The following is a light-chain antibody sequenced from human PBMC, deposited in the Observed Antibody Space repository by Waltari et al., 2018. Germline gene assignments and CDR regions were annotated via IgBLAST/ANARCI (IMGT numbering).Light chain of an antibody. Sequence: EIVLTQSPGPLSLSPGERGTLPCRASQSVSRFLAWYQQKPGQAPRLPIYGASTRATGIPDRFSGSGSGTDCSLTISRLEPEDFAVYYCQKYDRLPATFGQGTKVEIK. J-gene: IGKJ1*01. V-gene: IGKV3-20*01. CDR2: GAS. CDR3: QKYDRLPAT. CDR1: QSVSRF.